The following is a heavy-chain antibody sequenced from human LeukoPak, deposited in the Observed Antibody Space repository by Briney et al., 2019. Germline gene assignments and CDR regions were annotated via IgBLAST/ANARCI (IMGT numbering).Heavy chain of an antibody. D-gene: IGHD5-18*01. CDR3: ARDLVGRYSYGYDY. Sequence: GGSLRLSCAASGFTSSNYEMNWVRQAPGKGLEWVSYISSSGSTIYYAESVKGRFTISRDNTKNSLYLQMNSLRAEDTAVYYCARDLVGRYSYGYDYWGQGTLVTVSS. CDR1: GFTSSNYE. V-gene: IGHV3-48*03. CDR2: ISSSGSTI. J-gene: IGHJ4*02.